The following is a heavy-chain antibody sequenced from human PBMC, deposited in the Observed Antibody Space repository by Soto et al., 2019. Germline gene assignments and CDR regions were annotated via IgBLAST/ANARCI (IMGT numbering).Heavy chain of an antibody. Sequence: QVQLVQSGAEVKKPGSSVKVSCKASGGTFSSYAISWVRQAPGQGLEWMGGIIPIFGTANYAQKFQGRVTLTADESTSTAYMELSSLRSEDTAVYYCASNSINYGGNSIRGGWYFDLWGRGTLVTVSS. CDR2: IIPIFGTA. CDR1: GGTFSSYA. CDR3: ASNSINYGGNSIRGGWYFDL. D-gene: IGHD4-17*01. V-gene: IGHV1-69*01. J-gene: IGHJ2*01.